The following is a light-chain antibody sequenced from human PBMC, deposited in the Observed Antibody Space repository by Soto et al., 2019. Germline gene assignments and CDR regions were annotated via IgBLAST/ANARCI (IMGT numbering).Light chain of an antibody. CDR3: QQRSNWPPRIT. J-gene: IGKJ5*01. V-gene: IGKV3-11*01. CDR1: QSVSSY. Sequence: DIVLTQSPATLSLSPGERATISCRASQSVSSYLAWYQQKPGQAPRLLIYDASNRATGIPARFSGSGSGTDFTLTISSLEPEDFAVYYCQQRSNWPPRITFGEGTRLEIK. CDR2: DAS.